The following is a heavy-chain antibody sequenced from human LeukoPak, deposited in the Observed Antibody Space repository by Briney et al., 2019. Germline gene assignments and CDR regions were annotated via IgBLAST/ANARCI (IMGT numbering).Heavy chain of an antibody. V-gene: IGHV3-66*01. CDR3: ARAPFTYDSSGDSFDI. D-gene: IGHD3-22*01. Sequence: GGSLRLSCAASGLTISSNYMSWVRQAPGKRLEWVSVIYSGGSTYYADSVKGRFTVSRDNSKNTLYLQMNSLRAEDTAVYYCARAPFTYDSSGDSFDIWGQGTMVTVSS. J-gene: IGHJ3*02. CDR1: GLTISSNY. CDR2: IYSGGST.